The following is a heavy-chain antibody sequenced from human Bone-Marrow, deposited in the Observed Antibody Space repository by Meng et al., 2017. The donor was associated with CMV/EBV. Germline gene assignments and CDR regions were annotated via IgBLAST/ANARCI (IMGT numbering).Heavy chain of an antibody. CDR1: GYTFTSYY. CDR3: ARDPPAYYYGMDV. CDR2: INPSGGST. Sequence: ASVKVSCKASGYTFTSYYMHWVRQAPGQGLERMGIINPSGGSTSYAQKFQGRVTMTRDTSTSTVYMELSSLRSEDTAVYYCARDPPAYYYGMDVWGQGTTVTASS. J-gene: IGHJ6*02. V-gene: IGHV1-46*01.